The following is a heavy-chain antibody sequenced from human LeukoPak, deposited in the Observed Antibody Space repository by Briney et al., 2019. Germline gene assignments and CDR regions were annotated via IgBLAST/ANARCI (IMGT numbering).Heavy chain of an antibody. J-gene: IGHJ5*02. V-gene: IGHV5-51*01. D-gene: IGHD6-13*01. Sequence: GESLKISCKIAGYKCTNNLIGWVREVPGKGLEGMGLIYPGYSDAKYSPHFQGQVNLSVAASISTAHLQFSGLRASDTAIYYCVRFALTSSLDHWGQGTLVTVSS. CDR2: IYPGYSDA. CDR1: GYKCTNNL. CDR3: VRFALTSSLDH.